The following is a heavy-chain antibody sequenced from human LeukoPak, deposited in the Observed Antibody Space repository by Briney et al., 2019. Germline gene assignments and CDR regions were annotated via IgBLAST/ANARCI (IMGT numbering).Heavy chain of an antibody. J-gene: IGHJ5*02. D-gene: IGHD1-14*01. V-gene: IGHV3-30*03. CDR3: AGRALRGQTVRGGHHLGP. CDR1: GFSIYTYG. Sequence: GGSLRLSCVASGFSIYTYGMNWVRQAPGKGLEWVATISDDGVNTYYSDSVKGRFTISRDDSNNALSLEMTSLRSEDTAIYYCAGRALRGQTVRGGHHLGPWGLGTLVAVSS. CDR2: ISDDGVNT.